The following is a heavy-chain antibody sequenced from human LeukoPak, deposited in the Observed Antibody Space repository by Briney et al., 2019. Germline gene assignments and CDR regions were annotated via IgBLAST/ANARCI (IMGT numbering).Heavy chain of an antibody. CDR2: TYYRSKWYN. CDR3: AREDLSSIWYLDLWFGWFDP. D-gene: IGHD6-13*01. V-gene: IGHV6-1*01. J-gene: IGHJ5*02. Sequence: SQTLSLTCAISGDSVSSNSAAWNWIRQSPSRGLEWLGRTYYRSKWYNDYAVSVKSRITINPDTSKNQFSLQLNSVTPEDTAVYYCAREDLSSIWYLDLWFGWFDPWGQGTLVTVSS. CDR1: GDSVSSNSAA.